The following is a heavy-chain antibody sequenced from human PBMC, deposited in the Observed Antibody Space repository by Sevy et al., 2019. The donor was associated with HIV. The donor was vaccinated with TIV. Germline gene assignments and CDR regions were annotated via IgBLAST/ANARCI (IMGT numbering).Heavy chain of an antibody. J-gene: IGHJ4*02. CDR3: VRDRIAAAGGYFGN. D-gene: IGHD6-13*01. CDR1: GGSLSSGSYY. Sequence: SETLSLTCTVSGGSLSSGSYYWSWIRQPPGKGLEWIGYISYIGSTNYNPSLKSRVTISVDTSKNQLSLRLTSVTAADTAVYYCVRDRIAAAGGYFGNWGQGTLVIVSS. CDR2: ISYIGST. V-gene: IGHV4-61*01.